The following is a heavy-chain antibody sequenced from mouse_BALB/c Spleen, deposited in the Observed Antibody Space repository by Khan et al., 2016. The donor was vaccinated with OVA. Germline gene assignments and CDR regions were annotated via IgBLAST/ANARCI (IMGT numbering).Heavy chain of an antibody. CDR1: GYSITSDYA. J-gene: IGHJ2*01. D-gene: IGHD1-1*01. Sequence: VQLKESGPGLLKPSQSLSLTCTVTGYSITSDYAWNWIRQFPGNQLEWMAYIGYSGSTTYNPSLRSRIPITRDTSKNQFFLQLNSVTTQDTATYYCAGGRLLLRYPDYFDYWGQGTTLTVSS. CDR2: IGYSGST. V-gene: IGHV3-2*02. CDR3: AGGRLLLRYPDYFDY.